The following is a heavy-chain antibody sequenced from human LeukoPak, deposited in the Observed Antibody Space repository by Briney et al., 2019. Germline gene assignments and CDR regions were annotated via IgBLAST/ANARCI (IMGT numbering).Heavy chain of an antibody. CDR3: ASWAGNTQSDSWSGPFDY. V-gene: IGHV3-30-3*01. D-gene: IGHD3-3*01. J-gene: IGHJ4*02. CDR2: ISYDGYDQ. CDR1: GFTFNDYA. Sequence: GGSLRLSCAASGFTFNDYAMYWVRQAPGKGLEWVTLISYDGYDQSYADSVRGRFTISRDNSKNTLYLQMDSLRTEDTAVYYCASWAGNTQSDSWSGPFDYWGQGTLVTVSS.